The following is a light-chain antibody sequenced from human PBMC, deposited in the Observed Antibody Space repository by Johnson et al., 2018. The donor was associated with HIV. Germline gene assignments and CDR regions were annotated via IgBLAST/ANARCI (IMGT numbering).Light chain of an antibody. J-gene: IGLJ1*01. CDR2: ENN. CDR1: SSNIGNND. CDR3: GTWDSSRSAVV. Sequence: QSVLTQPPSVSVAPGQKVTISCSGSSSNIGNNDVSWYQQLPGTAPKLLIYENNKRPSGIPDRFSGSKSGTSATLGITGLQTGDEAYYYCGTWDSSRSAVVFGTGTKVTVL. V-gene: IGLV1-51*02.